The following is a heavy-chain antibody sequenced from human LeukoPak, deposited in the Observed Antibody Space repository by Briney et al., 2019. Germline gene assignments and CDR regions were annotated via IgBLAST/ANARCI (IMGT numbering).Heavy chain of an antibody. J-gene: IGHJ4*02. V-gene: IGHV3-30*18. CDR3: AKEQGY. CDR1: GFTFRSYG. CDR2: ISYDEINK. Sequence: GRSLRLSCAASGFTFRSYGMHWVRQAPGKGLEWVAIISYDEINKYYADSVKGRFTISRDNSKNTLYLQMNSLRAEDTAVYYCAKEQGYWGQGTLVTVSS.